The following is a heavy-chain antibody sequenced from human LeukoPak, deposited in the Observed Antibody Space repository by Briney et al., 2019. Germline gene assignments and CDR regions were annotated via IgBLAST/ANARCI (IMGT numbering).Heavy chain of an antibody. CDR2: INPNSGGT. CDR3: STYYDSSGYWAW. V-gene: IGHV1-2*06. D-gene: IGHD3-22*01. Sequence: ASVKVSCKASGYTFTGYYMHWVRQAPGQGLEWVGRINPNSGGTNYAQKFQGRVTMTRDTSISTAYMELSRLRSDDTAVYYCSTYYDSSGYWAWGGQGTLVTVSS. CDR1: GYTFTGYY. J-gene: IGHJ4*02.